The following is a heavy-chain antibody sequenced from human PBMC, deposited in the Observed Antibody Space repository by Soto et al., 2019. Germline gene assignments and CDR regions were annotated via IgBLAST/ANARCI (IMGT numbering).Heavy chain of an antibody. CDR2: IGGIGAGT. D-gene: IGHD2-15*01. CDR1: GFTFSNYV. CDR3: ATRTCSGGPCYFDF. J-gene: IGHJ4*02. V-gene: IGHV3-23*01. Sequence: EVQLLESGGGVVQPGGSLRLSCAASGFTFSNYVMTWVGQAPGKGLEWVSTIGGIGAGTYNADSVKGRLTISRDNSKNTLNLQMDRLRADDTAHYYCATRTCSGGPCYFDFWGQGTLVAVSS.